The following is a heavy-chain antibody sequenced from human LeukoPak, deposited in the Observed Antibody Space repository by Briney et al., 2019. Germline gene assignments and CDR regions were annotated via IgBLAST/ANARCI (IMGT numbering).Heavy chain of an antibody. CDR1: GGSISSGGYS. CDR3: ARFIAAAGTRGFDP. CDR2: IYHSGST. Sequence: SQTLSLTCAVSGGSISSGGYSWSWIRQPPGKGLEWIGYIYHSGSTYYNPSLKSRVTISVDRSKNQFSLKLSSVTAADTAVYYCARFIAAAGTRGFDPWGQGTLITVSS. D-gene: IGHD6-13*01. V-gene: IGHV4-30-2*01. J-gene: IGHJ5*02.